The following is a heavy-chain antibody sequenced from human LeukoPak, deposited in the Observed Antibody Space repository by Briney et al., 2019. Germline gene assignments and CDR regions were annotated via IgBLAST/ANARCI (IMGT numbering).Heavy chain of an antibody. D-gene: IGHD3-10*01. CDR3: SNDVFYGSGSLGWFDS. J-gene: IGHJ5*01. CDR2: ICGSGGDT. V-gene: IGHV3-23*01. CDR1: GFTFSSFA. Sequence: SGGSLRLSCAASGFTFSSFAMSWVRQAPGKGLEWVSVICGSGGDTYYSDSVKGRFTISRDNSKHTLYLQMNSLRAEDPGVYYCSNDVFYGSGSLGWFDSWGQGTLVTVSS.